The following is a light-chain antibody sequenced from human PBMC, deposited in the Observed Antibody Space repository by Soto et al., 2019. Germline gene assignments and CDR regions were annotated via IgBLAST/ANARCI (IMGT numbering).Light chain of an antibody. CDR3: QQYESSPAFT. J-gene: IGKJ3*01. V-gene: IGKV3-20*01. CDR2: GAS. Sequence: EIVLTQSPGTLSLSPGERATLSCRASQSINSRYLAWYQQKPGQAPRLLIYGASSRATGIPERFSGSGSGADFTLTISRLEPEDFAVYYCQQYESSPAFTFGPGTKLDIK. CDR1: QSINSRY.